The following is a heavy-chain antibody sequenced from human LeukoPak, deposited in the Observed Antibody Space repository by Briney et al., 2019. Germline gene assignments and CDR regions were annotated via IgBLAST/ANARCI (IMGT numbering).Heavy chain of an antibody. CDR2: IYYSGST. CDR1: GGSISSGSYY. J-gene: IGHJ4*02. V-gene: IGHV4-61*10. CDR3: ARANARHDFWSGYPEDFDY. D-gene: IGHD3-3*01. Sequence: SETLSLTCTVSGGSISSGSYYWSWIRQPAGKGLEWIGYIYYSGSTNYNPSLKSRVTISVDTSKNQFSLKLSSVTAADTAVYYCARANARHDFWSGYPEDFDYWGQGTLVTVSS.